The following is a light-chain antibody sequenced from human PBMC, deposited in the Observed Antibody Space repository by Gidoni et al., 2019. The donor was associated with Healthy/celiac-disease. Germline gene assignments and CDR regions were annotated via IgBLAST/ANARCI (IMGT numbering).Light chain of an antibody. CDR1: SSDVGSYNL. J-gene: IGLJ3*02. CDR3: CTYAGSSTWV. CDR2: EGS. Sequence: QSALPHPASVSGSPVQSITISCTGTSSDVGSYNLVAWYQQHPGKAPKLMIYEGSKRPSGVSNRFSGSKSGNTASLTISGLQAEDEADYYCCTYAGSSTWVFGGGTKLTVL. V-gene: IGLV2-23*01.